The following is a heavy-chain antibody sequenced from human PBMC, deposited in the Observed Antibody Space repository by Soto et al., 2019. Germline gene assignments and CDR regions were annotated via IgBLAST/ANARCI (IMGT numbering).Heavy chain of an antibody. V-gene: IGHV3-48*01. CDR2: ISTSGSTI. Sequence: EVQLVESGGGLVQPGGSLRLSCAASGFTFSSYSINWVRQAPGKGLEWVSYISTSGSTIYYADSVKGRCTISRDNARNSVSLQVNSLRAEDTAVYYCAREGGMDVWGQGTTVTVSS. CDR1: GFTFSSYS. CDR3: AREGGMDV. J-gene: IGHJ6*02.